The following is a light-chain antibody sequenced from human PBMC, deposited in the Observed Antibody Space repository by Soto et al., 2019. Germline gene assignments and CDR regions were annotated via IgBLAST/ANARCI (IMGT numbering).Light chain of an antibody. J-gene: IGKJ5*01. V-gene: IGKV1-12*01. CDR2: AAS. CDR1: QDLDRW. Sequence: DIQMTQSPSSLSASVGDRFTITCLASQDLDRWLACYQQKPGEAPKVLIFAASSLQSGVPSRFSGSGSGTDFTLTINSLQPEDFATYYCQQAYSFPITFGQGTRLEI. CDR3: QQAYSFPIT.